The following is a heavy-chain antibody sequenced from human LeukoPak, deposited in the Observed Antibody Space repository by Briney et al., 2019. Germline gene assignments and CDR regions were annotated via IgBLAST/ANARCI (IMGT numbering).Heavy chain of an antibody. D-gene: IGHD4-17*01. CDR2: IYYSGST. V-gene: IGHV4-59*06. CDR3: ARGPNDYGDYYGAFDI. J-gene: IGHJ3*02. Sequence: SETLSLTCTVSGGSISSYYWSWIRQYPGKGLEWIGYIYYSGSTYYNPSLKSRVTISVDTSKNQFSLKLSSVTAADTAVYYCARGPNDYGDYYGAFDIWGQGTMVTVSS. CDR1: GGSISSYY.